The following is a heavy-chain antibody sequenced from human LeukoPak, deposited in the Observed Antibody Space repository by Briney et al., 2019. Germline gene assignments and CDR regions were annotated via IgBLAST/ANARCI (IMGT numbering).Heavy chain of an antibody. CDR1: GFTFSTYA. CDR3: ARDLLDTYYYGSGSYEGPDY. CDR2: ISGSADNT. Sequence: GGSLRLSCAASGFTFSTYAMTWVRQAPGKGLEWVSAISGSADNTYYADSVKGRFTISRDNSKDTLYLQINSLRAEDTAVYYCARDLLDTYYYGSGSYEGPDYWGQGTLVTVSS. V-gene: IGHV3-23*01. J-gene: IGHJ4*02. D-gene: IGHD3-10*01.